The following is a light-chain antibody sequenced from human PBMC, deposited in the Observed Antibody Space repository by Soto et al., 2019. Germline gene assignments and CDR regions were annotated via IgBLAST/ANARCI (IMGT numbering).Light chain of an antibody. CDR3: QQYGSSGT. J-gene: IGKJ1*01. V-gene: IGKV3-20*01. CDR2: GAS. CDR1: QSVSNNY. Sequence: EIVWTQSPGPLSLSPGESATLSCRASQSVSNNYLAWYQQKPGQAPRLLIYGASNRATGIPDRFSGSGSGTDFTLTISRLEPEDFAVYYCQQYGSSGTLGQGTKVDIK.